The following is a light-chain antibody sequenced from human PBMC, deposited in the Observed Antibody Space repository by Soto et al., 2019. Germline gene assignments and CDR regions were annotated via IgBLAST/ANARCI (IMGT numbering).Light chain of an antibody. V-gene: IGLV2-14*01. CDR3: SSYTSSSRV. J-gene: IGLJ2*01. CDR1: SSDVGDDNY. Sequence: QSALTQPASVSGSPGQSITISCTGTSSDVGDDNYVSWYQQHPGKAPKVMIYDVSNRPSGVSNRFSGSKSGNTASLTISGVQAEDEGDYYCSSYTSSSRVFGGGTKVTVL. CDR2: DVS.